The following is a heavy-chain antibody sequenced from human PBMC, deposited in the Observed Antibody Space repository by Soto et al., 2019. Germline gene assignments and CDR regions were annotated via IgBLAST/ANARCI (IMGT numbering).Heavy chain of an antibody. CDR1: GDSVSSGSYY. Sequence: QVQLQESGPGLVKPSETLSLTCTVSGDSVSSGSYYWSWIRQPPGKGLEWIGYIYYTGSTKYNPSLKRRVTMSVDTSKNQFSLKLSSVTAADTAVFYCARGRRRGESFQAHFDSWGQGTLVTVSS. CDR3: ARGRRRGESFQAHFDS. D-gene: IGHD3-10*01. CDR2: IYYTGST. V-gene: IGHV4-61*01. J-gene: IGHJ4*02.